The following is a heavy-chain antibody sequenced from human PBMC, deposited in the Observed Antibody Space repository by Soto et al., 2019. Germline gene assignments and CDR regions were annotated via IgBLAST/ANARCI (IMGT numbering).Heavy chain of an antibody. CDR1: GGSISGYY. Sequence: SETLSLTCTVSGGSISGYYWSWIRQPPGKRPEWIGYMYYSGFTNYNPSLKSRVTMSLDTSNNQFSLKLSSVTAADTAVYYCARAFGLAAQGMDVWGQGTTVTVSS. CDR2: MYYSGFT. CDR3: ARAFGLAAQGMDV. J-gene: IGHJ6*02. V-gene: IGHV4-59*01. D-gene: IGHD6-6*01.